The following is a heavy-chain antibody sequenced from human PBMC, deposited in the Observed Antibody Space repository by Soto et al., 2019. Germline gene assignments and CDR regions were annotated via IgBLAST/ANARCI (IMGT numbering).Heavy chain of an antibody. CDR3: ARSGSGSPTSPRRFDY. V-gene: IGHV1-69*13. CDR1: GGTFSSYA. Sequence: SVKVSCKASGGTFSSYAISWVRQAPGQGLEWMGGIIPIFGTANYAQKFQGRVTITADESTSTAYMELSSLRSEDTAVYHCARSGSGSPTSPRRFDYWGQGTLVTVSS. CDR2: IIPIFGTA. J-gene: IGHJ4*02. D-gene: IGHD6-19*01.